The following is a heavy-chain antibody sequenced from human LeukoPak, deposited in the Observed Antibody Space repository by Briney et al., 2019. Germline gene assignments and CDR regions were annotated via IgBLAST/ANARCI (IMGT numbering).Heavy chain of an antibody. J-gene: IGHJ3*02. CDR2: TRGKPYSYTT. D-gene: IGHD2-21*02. Sequence: QAGGSLRLSCATSGFTFSDHSMDWVRQAPGKGLEWVGRTRGKPYSYTTQYAASVKGRFTISRDDSKNSLYLQMNSLKPEDTAVYYRVRSVTASTTGAIWGQGTMVTVSS. CDR1: GFTFSDHS. V-gene: IGHV3-72*01. CDR3: VRSVTASTTGAI.